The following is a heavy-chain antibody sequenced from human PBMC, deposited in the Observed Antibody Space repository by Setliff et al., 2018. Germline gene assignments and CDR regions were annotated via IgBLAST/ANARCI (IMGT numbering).Heavy chain of an antibody. CDR3: AKVVGFVVVPAAIDY. J-gene: IGHJ4*02. D-gene: IGHD2-2*01. Sequence: GGSLRLSCAASGFTFSSYAMSWVRQAPGKGLEWVSAISGSGGSTYYADSVKGRFTISRDNSKNTLYLQMNSLRAEDTAVYYCAKVVGFVVVPAAIDYWGRGTLVTVSS. CDR2: ISGSGGST. CDR1: GFTFSSYA. V-gene: IGHV3-23*01.